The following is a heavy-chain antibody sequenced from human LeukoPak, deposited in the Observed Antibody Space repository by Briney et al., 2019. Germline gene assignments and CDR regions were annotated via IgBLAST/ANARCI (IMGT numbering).Heavy chain of an antibody. CDR2: INPNSGGT. V-gene: IGHV1-2*02. D-gene: IGHD2-2*01. CDR1: GYTFTGYY. CDR3: ARGMVVVVPAVSNWFDP. Sequence: ASVKVSCKASGYTFTGYYMHWVRQAPGQGLEWMGWINPNSGGTNYAQKFQGRVTMTRDTSISTAYMELSRLRSDDTAVYYCARGMVVVVPAVSNWFDPWGQGTLVTVSS. J-gene: IGHJ5*02.